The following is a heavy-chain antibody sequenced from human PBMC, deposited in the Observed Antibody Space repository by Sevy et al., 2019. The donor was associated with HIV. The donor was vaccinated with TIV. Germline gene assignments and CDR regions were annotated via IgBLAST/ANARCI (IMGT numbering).Heavy chain of an antibody. CDR1: GFTFSSYG. CDR2: ISYDGSNK. Sequence: GGSLRLSCAASGFTFSSYGMHWVRQAPGKGLEWVAVISYDGSNKYYADSVKGRLTISRDNSKNTLYLQMNSLRAEDTAVYYCAKDLTIFGVVYGMDVWGQGTTVTVSS. CDR3: AKDLTIFGVVYGMDV. D-gene: IGHD3-3*01. J-gene: IGHJ6*02. V-gene: IGHV3-30*18.